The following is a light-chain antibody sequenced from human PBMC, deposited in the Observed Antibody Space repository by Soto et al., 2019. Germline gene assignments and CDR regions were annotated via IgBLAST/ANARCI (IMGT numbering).Light chain of an antibody. CDR1: QGISIW. Sequence: DIQMTQSPSSVSASVGDRVTITCLASQGISIWLAWYQHKPGKAPKLLIYAASSLKTGVPSRFSGSGSGREFTLTISSLQPEDFATYYCQQANSFPVTFGGGTKVDIK. CDR2: AAS. J-gene: IGKJ4*01. CDR3: QQANSFPVT. V-gene: IGKV1-12*01.